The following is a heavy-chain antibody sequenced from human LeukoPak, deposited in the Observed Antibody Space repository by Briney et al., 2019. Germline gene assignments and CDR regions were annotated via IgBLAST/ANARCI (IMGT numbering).Heavy chain of an antibody. CDR2: ISGSGGST. CDR1: GFTFSSYA. D-gene: IGHD5-18*01. J-gene: IGHJ4*02. CDR3: AKSFNLYSYGTFDY. Sequence: GGSLRLSYAASGFTFSSYAMSWVRQAPGKGLEWVSAISGSGGSTYYADSVKGRFTISRDNSKNTLYLQMNSLRAEDTAVYYCAKSFNLYSYGTFDYWGQGTLVTVSS. V-gene: IGHV3-23*01.